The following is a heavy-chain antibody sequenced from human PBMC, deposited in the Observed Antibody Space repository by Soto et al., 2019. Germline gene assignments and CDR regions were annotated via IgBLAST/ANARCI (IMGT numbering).Heavy chain of an antibody. CDR2: ISSSSSYI. V-gene: IGHV3-21*01. D-gene: IGHD4-17*01. CDR3: AKDRYGDYVYYYYYMDV. CDR1: GFTFSSYS. Sequence: GGSLRLSCAASGFTFSSYSMNWVRQAPGKGLEWVSSISSSSSYIYYADSVKGRFTISRDNAKNSLYLQMNSLRAEDTAVYYCAKDRYGDYVYYYYYMDVWGKGTTVTVSS. J-gene: IGHJ6*03.